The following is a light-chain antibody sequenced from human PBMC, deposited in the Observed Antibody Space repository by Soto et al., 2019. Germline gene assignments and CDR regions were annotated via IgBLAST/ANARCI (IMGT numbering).Light chain of an antibody. J-gene: IGKJ4*01. V-gene: IGKV3-15*01. CDR3: QQYNNWPPLT. CDR2: SAS. CDR1: QSVSNN. Sequence: EIVMTQSPATLSVSPGERATLSCRASQSVSNNLAWYQQKPGQTPRLLIYSASARATGIPARFSGSGSGTEFTLTISSLQSEDFAVYYCQQYNNWPPLTFGGGTKVEIK.